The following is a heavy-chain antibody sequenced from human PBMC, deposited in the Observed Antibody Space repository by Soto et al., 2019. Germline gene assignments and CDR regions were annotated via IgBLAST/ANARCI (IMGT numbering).Heavy chain of an antibody. CDR2: INPNSGGT. D-gene: IGHD6-13*01. Sequence: SVKVSCKASGYTFTGYYMHWVRQAPGQGLEWMGWINPNSGGTNYAQKFQGRVTMTRDTSISTAYMELSRLRSDDTAVYYCAREQQQLPGGPNWFDPWGQGTLVTVSS. J-gene: IGHJ5*02. CDR3: AREQQQLPGGPNWFDP. V-gene: IGHV1-2*02. CDR1: GYTFTGYY.